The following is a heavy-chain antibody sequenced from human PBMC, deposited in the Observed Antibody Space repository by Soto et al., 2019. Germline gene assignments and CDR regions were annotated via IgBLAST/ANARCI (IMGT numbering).Heavy chain of an antibody. Sequence: PGESLKISCKGSGYSFTSYWISWVRQMPGKGLEWMGRIDPSGSYTNYSPSFQGHVTISADKSISTAYLQWSSLKASDTAMYYCASRYLPFYGMDVWGQGTTVTVSS. CDR2: IDPSGSYT. D-gene: IGHD2-2*01. CDR1: GYSFTSYW. CDR3: ASRYLPFYGMDV. V-gene: IGHV5-10-1*01. J-gene: IGHJ6*02.